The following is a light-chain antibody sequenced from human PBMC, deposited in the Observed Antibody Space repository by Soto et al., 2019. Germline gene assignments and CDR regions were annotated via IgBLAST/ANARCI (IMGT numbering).Light chain of an antibody. CDR3: QQYGSSPLT. CDR2: GAS. J-gene: IGKJ4*01. Sequence: EIVLTQSPGTLSLSPGERATLSCRASQSVSSSFLAWYQQTPGQAPRLLIYGASSRATGIPDRFSGSGSGTDFTLTSSRLAPEDVAVYYWQQYGSSPLTFGGGTKVEIK. V-gene: IGKV3-20*01. CDR1: QSVSSSF.